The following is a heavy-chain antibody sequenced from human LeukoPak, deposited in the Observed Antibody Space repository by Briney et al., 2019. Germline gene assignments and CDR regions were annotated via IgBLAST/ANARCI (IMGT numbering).Heavy chain of an antibody. CDR1: GFTFSSYW. V-gene: IGHV3-7*01. CDR3: ARLRPLYSSSWYYFDY. D-gene: IGHD6-13*01. Sequence: GGSLRLSCAASGFTFSSYWMSWVRQAPGKGLEWVANIKQDGSEKYYVDSVKGRFTISRDNAKNSLYLQMNSLRAEDTAVYYCARLRPLYSSSWYYFDYWGQGTLVTASS. CDR2: IKQDGSEK. J-gene: IGHJ4*02.